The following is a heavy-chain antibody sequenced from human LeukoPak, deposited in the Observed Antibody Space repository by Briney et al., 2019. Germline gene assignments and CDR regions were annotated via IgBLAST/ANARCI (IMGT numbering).Heavy chain of an antibody. D-gene: IGHD2-15*01. V-gene: IGHV3-7*01. J-gene: IGHJ4*02. Sequence: GGSLRPSCAASGFTFSSHWMSWVRQAPGKGLEWVANIKYDGSEKLYVDSVKGRFTISRDNAKNSLYLQMNSLRVEDTAVYYCARVKDNARNGEDYWGQGTLVTVSS. CDR3: ARVKDNARNGEDY. CDR2: IKYDGSEK. CDR1: GFTFSSHW.